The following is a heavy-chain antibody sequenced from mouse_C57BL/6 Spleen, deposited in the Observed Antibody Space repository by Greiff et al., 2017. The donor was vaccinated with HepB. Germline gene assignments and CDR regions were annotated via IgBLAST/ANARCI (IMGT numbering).Heavy chain of an antibody. CDR3: ARTAQALFAY. J-gene: IGHJ3*01. CDR1: GYTFTSYW. Sequence: QVQLKQPGAELVKPGASVKLSCKASGYTFTSYWMHWVKQRPGQGLEWIGMIHPNSGSTNYNEKFKSKATLTVDKSSSTAYMQLSSLTSEDSAVYYCARTAQALFAYWGQGTLVTVSA. CDR2: IHPNSGST. V-gene: IGHV1-64*01. D-gene: IGHD3-2*02.